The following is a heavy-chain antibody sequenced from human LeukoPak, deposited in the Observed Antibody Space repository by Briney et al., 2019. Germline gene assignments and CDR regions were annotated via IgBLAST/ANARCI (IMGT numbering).Heavy chain of an antibody. D-gene: IGHD2-15*01. CDR1: GFTFSDYY. J-gene: IGHJ4*02. CDR3: ATEVWYRFDY. Sequence: GGSLRLSCAASGFTFSDYYMSWIRQAPGKGLEWVSYISSSGSTIYYADSVKGRFTISRDNSKKSLYLQMNSLRVEDTAVYYCATEVWYRFDYWGQGTLVTVSP. CDR2: ISSSGSTI. V-gene: IGHV3-11*04.